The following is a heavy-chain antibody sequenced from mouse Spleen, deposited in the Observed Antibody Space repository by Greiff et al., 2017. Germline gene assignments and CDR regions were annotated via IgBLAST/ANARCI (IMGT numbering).Heavy chain of an antibody. D-gene: IGHD2-12*01. J-gene: IGHJ1*01. CDR3: ARPDDGGYWYFDV. CDR2: ISSGGSYT. Sequence: EVHLVESGGGLVKPGGSLKLSCAASGFTFSSYAMSWVRQTPEKRLEWVATISSGGSYTYYPDSVKGRFTISRDNAKNTLYLQMSSLRSEDTAMYYCARPDDGGYWYFDVWGAGTTVTVSS. CDR1: GFTFSSYA. V-gene: IGHV5-9-3*01.